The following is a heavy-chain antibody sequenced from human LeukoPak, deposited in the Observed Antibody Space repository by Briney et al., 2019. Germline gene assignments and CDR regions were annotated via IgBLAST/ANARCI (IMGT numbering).Heavy chain of an antibody. V-gene: IGHV3-23*01. CDR1: GFTFSSYA. CDR3: AKMHTGHLPPYFFDN. D-gene: IGHD2-21*01. CDR2: ISISGGST. J-gene: IGHJ4*02. Sequence: GGSLRLSCAASGFTFSSYAMAWVRQAPGKGLEWVSAISISGGSTYYADSVKGRFTVSRDSSKNTLYLQMNGLRAEDTAVYYCAKMHTGHLPPYFFDNWGQGTLVIVSS.